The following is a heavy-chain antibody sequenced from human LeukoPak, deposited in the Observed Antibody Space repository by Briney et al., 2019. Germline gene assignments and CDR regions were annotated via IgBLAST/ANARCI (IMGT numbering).Heavy chain of an antibody. Sequence: SETLSLTCTVSGGSISSYYWSWIRQPPGKGLEWIGRIYTSGSTNYNPSLKSRVTISVDTSKNQFSLKLSSVTAADTAVYYCARDQLHNWFDPWGQGTLVTVSS. J-gene: IGHJ5*02. CDR3: ARDQLHNWFDP. V-gene: IGHV4-4*08. CDR2: IYTSGST. D-gene: IGHD5-24*01. CDR1: GGSISSYY.